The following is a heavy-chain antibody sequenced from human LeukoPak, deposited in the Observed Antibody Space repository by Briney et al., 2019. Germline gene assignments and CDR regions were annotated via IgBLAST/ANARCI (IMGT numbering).Heavy chain of an antibody. D-gene: IGHD2-2*01. V-gene: IGHV1-18*01. CDR2: ISAYNGNT. Sequence: ASVKVSCKASGYTFTSYGIRWVRQAPGQGLEWMGWISAYNGNTNYAQKLQGRVTMTTDTSTSTAYMELRSLRSDDTAVYYCARVRYCSSTSCYFLYYYYMDVWGKGTTVTVSS. CDR3: ARVRYCSSTSCYFLYYYYMDV. CDR1: GYTFTSYG. J-gene: IGHJ6*03.